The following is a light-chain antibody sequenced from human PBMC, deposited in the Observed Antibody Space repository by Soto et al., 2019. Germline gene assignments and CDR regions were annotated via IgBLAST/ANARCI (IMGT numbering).Light chain of an antibody. V-gene: IGLV2-14*01. CDR2: EVS. Sequence: QSALTQPASVSGSPGQSITISCTGTSSDVGGYNYVSWYQQHPGKAPKLMIYEVSNRPSGVSNRFSGSKSGNTASLTISGLQAEDEADYYCSSYTSSSNPFGTGTKVTVL. CDR1: SSDVGGYNY. CDR3: SSYTSSSNP. J-gene: IGLJ1*01.